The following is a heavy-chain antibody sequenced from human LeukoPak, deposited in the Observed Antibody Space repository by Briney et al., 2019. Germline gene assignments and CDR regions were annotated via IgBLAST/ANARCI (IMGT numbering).Heavy chain of an antibody. CDR1: GFTSSSYG. CDR2: ISHDGSNK. J-gene: IGHJ6*02. Sequence: PGRSLRLSCAASGFTSSSYGMHWVRQAPGKGLEWVAVISHDGSNKYYADSEKGRFTISRDNSKNTLYLQMNSLRAEDTAVYYCAKDVGSPHYGSGSPYYYGMDVWGQGTTVTVSS. CDR3: AKDVGSPHYGSGSPYYYGMDV. V-gene: IGHV3-30*18. D-gene: IGHD3-10*01.